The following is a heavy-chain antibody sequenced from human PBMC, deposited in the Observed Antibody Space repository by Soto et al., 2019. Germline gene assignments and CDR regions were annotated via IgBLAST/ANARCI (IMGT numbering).Heavy chain of an antibody. CDR1: GLTFSSYG. Sequence: PGGSLRLSCAASGLTFSSYGMHWVRQAPGKGLEWVAVISYDGSNKYYADSVKGRFTISRDNSKNTLYLQMNSLRAEDTAVYYCAKVPSQRVTMDYWGQGTLVTVSS. V-gene: IGHV3-30*18. J-gene: IGHJ4*02. CDR3: AKVPSQRVTMDY. CDR2: ISYDGSNK. D-gene: IGHD4-17*01.